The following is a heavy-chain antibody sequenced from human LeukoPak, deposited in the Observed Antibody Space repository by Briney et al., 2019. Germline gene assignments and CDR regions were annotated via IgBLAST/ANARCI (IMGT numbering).Heavy chain of an antibody. J-gene: IGHJ6*03. V-gene: IGHV3-11*04. D-gene: IGHD2-2*01. CDR1: GFTFSDYY. Sequence: GGSLRLSCAASGFTFSDYYMSWIRQAPGKGLEWVSYISSSGSTVYYADSVKGRFTISKDNAKNSLYLQMNSLRAEDTAVYYCARGRYCSSTSSPCYYYYMDAWGKGTTVTVSS. CDR2: ISSSGSTV. CDR3: ARGRYCSSTSSPCYYYYMDA.